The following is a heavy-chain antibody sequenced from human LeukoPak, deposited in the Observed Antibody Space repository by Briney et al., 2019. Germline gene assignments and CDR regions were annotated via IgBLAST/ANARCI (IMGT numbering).Heavy chain of an antibody. CDR2: INHSGST. J-gene: IGHJ4*02. D-gene: IGHD1-7*01. Sequence: SETLSLTCAVYGGSFSGYYWSWIRQPPGKGLEWIGEINHSGSTNYNPSLKGRLTISVDMSKNQFSLELSSVTAADTAVYYCARTQLPLEVRWSRDYWGQGTLVTVSS. CDR1: GGSFSGYY. CDR3: ARTQLPLEVRWSRDY. V-gene: IGHV4-34*01.